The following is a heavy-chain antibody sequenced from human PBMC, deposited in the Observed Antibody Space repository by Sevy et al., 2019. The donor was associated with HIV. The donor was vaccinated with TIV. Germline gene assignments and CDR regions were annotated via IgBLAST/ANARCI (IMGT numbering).Heavy chain of an antibody. CDR1: GFTFSSYA. J-gene: IGHJ4*02. D-gene: IGHD2-15*01. CDR2: ISGSGSRT. Sequence: GGSLRLSCAASGFTFSSYAMSWVRQAPGKGLEWVSAISGSGSRTYYADSVKGRVTISRDSAKSTLYLQMNSLRAEDTAIYYCAKEVCTGGSCYGGFDSWGQGTLVTVSS. CDR3: AKEVCTGGSCYGGFDS. V-gene: IGHV3-23*01.